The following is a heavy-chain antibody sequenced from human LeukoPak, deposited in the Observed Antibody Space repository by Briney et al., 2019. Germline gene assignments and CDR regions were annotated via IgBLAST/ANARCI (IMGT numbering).Heavy chain of an antibody. Sequence: PSQTLSLTCTVSSASLRTYYWSWIRQPPGKGLEWIGYIYYTGGTNYNPSLKSRVTISVDKCKNQFSLKLSSVTAAETAVYYCARGPNDYSNYLYWGQGTLVTVSS. D-gene: IGHD4-11*01. CDR3: ARGPNDYSNYLY. J-gene: IGHJ4*02. CDR1: SASLRTYY. CDR2: IYYTGGT. V-gene: IGHV4-59*12.